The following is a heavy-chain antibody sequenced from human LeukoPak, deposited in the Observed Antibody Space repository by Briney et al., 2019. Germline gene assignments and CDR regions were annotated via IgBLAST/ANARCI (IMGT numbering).Heavy chain of an antibody. J-gene: IGHJ5*02. Sequence: GASVKVSCKASGYTFTGYYMHWVRQAPGQGLEWMGWINPNSGGTNYAQKFQGRVTMTRDTSISTAYMELSRLRSDGTAVYYCARETQQQLVARVGWFDPWGQGTLVTVSS. D-gene: IGHD6-13*01. CDR2: INPNSGGT. CDR3: ARETQQQLVARVGWFDP. CDR1: GYTFTGYY. V-gene: IGHV1-2*02.